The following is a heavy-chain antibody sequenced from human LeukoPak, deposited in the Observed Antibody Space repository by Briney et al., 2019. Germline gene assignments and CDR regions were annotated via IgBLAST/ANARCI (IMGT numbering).Heavy chain of an antibody. CDR3: ARGSTYYDSSGQVPFDY. D-gene: IGHD3-22*01. V-gene: IGHV3-21*01. CDR1: EFTYG. Sequence: GGSLRLSCAASEFTYGMNWVRQAPGKGLECVSAISSSGSNTYYADSVKGRFTISRDNAKNSLYLQMNSLRAEDTAVYYCARGSTYYDSSGQVPFDYWGQGTLVTVSS. J-gene: IGHJ4*02. CDR2: ISSSGSNT.